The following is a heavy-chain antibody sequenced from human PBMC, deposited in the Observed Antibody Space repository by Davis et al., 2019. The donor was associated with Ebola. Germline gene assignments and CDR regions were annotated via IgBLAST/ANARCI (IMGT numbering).Heavy chain of an antibody. CDR3: ARSRRMVGATIDY. CDR2: IYYSGST. Sequence: MPSETLSLTCTVSGGSISSYYWSWIRQPPGKGLEWIGNIYYSGSTNYNPSLKSRVTISVDTSKNQFSLKLSSVTAADTAVYYCARSRRMVGATIDYWGQGTLVTVSS. CDR1: GGSISSYY. J-gene: IGHJ4*02. V-gene: IGHV4-59*01. D-gene: IGHD1-26*01.